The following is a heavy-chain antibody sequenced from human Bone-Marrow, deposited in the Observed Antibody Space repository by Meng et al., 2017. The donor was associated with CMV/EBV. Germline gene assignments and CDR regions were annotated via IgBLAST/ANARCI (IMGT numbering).Heavy chain of an antibody. CDR2: MNPNSGNT. CDR1: GYTFTSYD. CDR3: ARASYYGSGSYYHFDS. D-gene: IGHD3-10*01. J-gene: IGHJ4*02. Sequence: ASVKVSCKASGYTFTSYDINWVRQATGQGLEWMGWMNPNSGNTGYAQKFQGRVTMTRNTSISTAYMELSSLRSEDTAVYYCARASYYGSGSYYHFDSWDQGTPVTVSS. V-gene: IGHV1-8*01.